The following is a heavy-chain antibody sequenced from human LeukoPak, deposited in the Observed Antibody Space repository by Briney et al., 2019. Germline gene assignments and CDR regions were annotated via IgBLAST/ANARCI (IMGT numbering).Heavy chain of an antibody. CDR3: TRVSSGWRLYYFDY. J-gene: IGHJ4*02. Sequence: PSETLSLTCTVSGGSISSYYWSWIRQPPGKGLEWIGYIYYSGSTNYNPSLKSRVTISVDTSKNQFSLKLTSVTAADTAVYYCTRVSSGWRLYYFDYWGQGTLVTVSS. CDR2: IYYSGST. D-gene: IGHD6-19*01. CDR1: GGSISSYY. V-gene: IGHV4-59*08.